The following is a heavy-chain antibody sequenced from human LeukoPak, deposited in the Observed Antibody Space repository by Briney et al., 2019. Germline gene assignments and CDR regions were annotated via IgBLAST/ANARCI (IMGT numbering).Heavy chain of an antibody. Sequence: SQTLSLTCAISGDSVSSNSVTWNWIRRSPSRGLEWLGRTYYRSTWYNDYAVSVRGRITVNPDTSKNQFSLHLNSVTPEDTAVYYCARRLTQYDCFDPWGQGILVTVSS. J-gene: IGHJ5*02. V-gene: IGHV6-1*01. CDR1: GDSVSSNSVT. CDR3: ARRLTQYDCFDP. CDR2: TYYRSTWYN. D-gene: IGHD2-2*01.